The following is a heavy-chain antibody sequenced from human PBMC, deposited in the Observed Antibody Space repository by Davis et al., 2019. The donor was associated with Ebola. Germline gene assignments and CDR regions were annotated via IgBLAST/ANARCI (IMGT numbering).Heavy chain of an antibody. Sequence: GESLKISCAASGFTFSSYWMSWVRQAPGKGLEWVANIKQDGSEKYYVDSVKGRFTISRDNSKNTLYLQMNSLRAEDTAVYYCARGGVYCSSTSCYYDAFDIWGQGTMVTVSS. D-gene: IGHD2-2*01. V-gene: IGHV3-7*01. J-gene: IGHJ3*02. CDR2: IKQDGSEK. CDR3: ARGGVYCSSTSCYYDAFDI. CDR1: GFTFSSYW.